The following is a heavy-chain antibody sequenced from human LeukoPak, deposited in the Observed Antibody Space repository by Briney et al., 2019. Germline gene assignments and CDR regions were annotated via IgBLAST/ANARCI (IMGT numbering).Heavy chain of an antibody. CDR1: GFTFSTYS. CDR3: ARESGSYGGLDY. V-gene: IGHV3-48*01. Sequence: GGSLRLSCAASGFTFSTYSMNWVRQAPGKGLEWVSYISRSSSTIYHADSVKGRFTISRDKAKNSLYLRMNSLRAEDTAVYYCARESGSYGGLDYWGQGTLVTVSS. D-gene: IGHD1-26*01. J-gene: IGHJ4*02. CDR2: ISRSSSTI.